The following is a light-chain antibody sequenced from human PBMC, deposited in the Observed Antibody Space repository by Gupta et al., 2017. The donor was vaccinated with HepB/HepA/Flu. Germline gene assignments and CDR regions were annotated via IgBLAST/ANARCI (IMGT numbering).Light chain of an antibody. CDR1: QSLSSN. CDR3: QQYNSWPRT. CDR2: GSS. J-gene: IGKJ1*01. V-gene: IGKV3-15*01. Sequence: EIVLPQSPATLSVLPGERATLSCRASQSLSSNLAWYQQKHGQAPRLLIYGSSTRATGIPSRFSGSGSGTEFTLTISSLQSEDFAVYYCQQYNSWPRTFGQGTKVEIK.